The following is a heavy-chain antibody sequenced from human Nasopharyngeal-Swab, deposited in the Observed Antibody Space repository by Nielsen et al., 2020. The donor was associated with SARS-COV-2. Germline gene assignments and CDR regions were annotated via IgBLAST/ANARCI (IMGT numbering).Heavy chain of an antibody. D-gene: IGHD6-13*01. J-gene: IGHJ6*02. V-gene: IGHV3-72*01. CDR3: ARDLSSIWTSGLGV. Sequence: GESLKISCAASGFTFSAHYMDWVRQAPGKGLELVGRSRNKANSYNTEYAASVKGRFTISRDDSKNSLYLQMSSLRTEDTALYYCARDLSSIWTSGLGVWGQGTTVIVSS. CDR1: GFTFSAHY. CDR2: SRNKANSYNT.